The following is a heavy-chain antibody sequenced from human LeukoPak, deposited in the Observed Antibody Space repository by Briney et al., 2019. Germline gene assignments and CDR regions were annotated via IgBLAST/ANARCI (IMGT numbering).Heavy chain of an antibody. CDR2: FNPEDGET. V-gene: IGHV1-24*01. CDR3: ATDCGGCSYVYNY. D-gene: IGHD5-18*01. CDR1: GYTLTELS. J-gene: IGHJ4*02. Sequence: ASVKVSCKVSGYTLTELSMHWVRQAPGQGLEWMGGFNPEDGETIYAQKFQGRVTMIEDTSTDTAYMELSSLRSEDTAVYYCATDCGGCSYVYNYWGQGTLVTVSS.